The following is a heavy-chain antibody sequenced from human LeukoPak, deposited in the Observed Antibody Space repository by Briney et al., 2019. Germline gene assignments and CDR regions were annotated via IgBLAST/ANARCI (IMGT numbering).Heavy chain of an antibody. V-gene: IGHV3-15*01. D-gene: IGHD3-9*01. CDR1: GFTFSNAW. Sequence: GGSLRISCAASGFTFSNAWMSWVRQAPGKGLDWVGRFKSKTDGGTTDYAAPVKGRFTISRDDSKNTLYLQMNSLKTEDTAVYYCTTDSALRYFDWLLSYWGQGTLVTVSS. CDR2: FKSKTDGGTT. CDR3: TTDSALRYFDWLLSY. J-gene: IGHJ4*02.